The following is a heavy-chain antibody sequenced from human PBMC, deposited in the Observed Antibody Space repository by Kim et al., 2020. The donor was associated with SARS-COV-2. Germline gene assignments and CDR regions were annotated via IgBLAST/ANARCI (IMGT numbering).Heavy chain of an antibody. Sequence: DSLKGRFPISRDNAKNTLYLQMNSLRAEDTAVYYCARAVWSSSGWYETDYWGQGTLVTVSS. J-gene: IGHJ4*02. D-gene: IGHD6-19*01. CDR3: ARAVWSSSGWYETDY. V-gene: IGHV3-74*01.